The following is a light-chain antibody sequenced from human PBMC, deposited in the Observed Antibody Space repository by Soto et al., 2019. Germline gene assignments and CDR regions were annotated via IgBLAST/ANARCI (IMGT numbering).Light chain of an antibody. CDR3: QQSYSTPWT. J-gene: IGKJ1*01. CDR2: AAS. CDR1: QSISSY. Sequence: DIQMTQSPSSLSASVGDRVTITCLASQSISSYLNWYQQKPGKAPKLLIYAASSLQSGVPSRFSGSGPGTDLTLTISSLQPENFATYYCQQSYSTPWTFGKGTKVDI. V-gene: IGKV1-39*01.